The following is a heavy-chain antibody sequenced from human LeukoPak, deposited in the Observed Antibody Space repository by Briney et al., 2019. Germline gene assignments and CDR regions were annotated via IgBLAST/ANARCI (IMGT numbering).Heavy chain of an antibody. D-gene: IGHD3-3*01. CDR1: GGSISSYY. V-gene: IGHV4-59*12. CDR3: ASATRTIFGVVTGAFDY. CDR2: IYHSGST. J-gene: IGHJ4*02. Sequence: PSETLSLTCTVSGGSISSYYWSWIRQPPGKGLEWIGYIYHSGSTYYNPSLKRRVTISVDRSKNQFSLKLSSVTAADTAVYYCASATRTIFGVVTGAFDYWGQGTLVTVSS.